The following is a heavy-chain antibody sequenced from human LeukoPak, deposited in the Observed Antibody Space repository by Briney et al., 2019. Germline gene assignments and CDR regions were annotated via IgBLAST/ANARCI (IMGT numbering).Heavy chain of an antibody. J-gene: IGHJ4*02. CDR3: AKNGAYSYEDYFDY. CDR2: IKQDGSEK. V-gene: IGHV3-7*03. Sequence: GGSLRLSCEASGLTFNKYWMTWVRQAPGKGLEWVANIKQDGSEKNYVDSVKGRFTISRDNAKNSLSLRMNSLRAEDTAIYYCAKNGAYSYEDYFDYWGQGTLVTVSS. CDR1: GLTFNKYW. D-gene: IGHD5-18*01.